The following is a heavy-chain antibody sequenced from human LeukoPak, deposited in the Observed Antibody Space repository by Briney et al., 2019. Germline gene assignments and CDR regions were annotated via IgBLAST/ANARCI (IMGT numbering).Heavy chain of an antibody. V-gene: IGHV3-30*03. CDR2: ISYDGSNK. Sequence: TGGSLRLSCAASGFTFSSYGMHWVRQAPVKGLEWVAVISYDGSNKYYADSVKGRFTISRDNSKNTLHLQMNSLRAEDTAVYYCAVQRTLWQQVLDHWGQGVLVTVSS. CDR1: GFTFSSYG. D-gene: IGHD6-13*01. CDR3: AVQRTLWQQVLDH. J-gene: IGHJ4*02.